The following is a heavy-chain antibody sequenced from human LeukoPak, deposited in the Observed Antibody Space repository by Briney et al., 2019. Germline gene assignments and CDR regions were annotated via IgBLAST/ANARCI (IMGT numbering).Heavy chain of an antibody. J-gene: IGHJ6*02. Sequence: ASVKVSCKASGYTFTSYGISWVRQAPGQGLEWMGWINAYNGNTNYAQKLQGRVTMTTDTSTSTAYRELRSLRSDDTAVYYCARDMTYYYGSGTSYGMDVWGQGTTVTVSS. CDR1: GYTFTSYG. V-gene: IGHV1-18*01. CDR2: INAYNGNT. D-gene: IGHD3-10*01. CDR3: ARDMTYYYGSGTSYGMDV.